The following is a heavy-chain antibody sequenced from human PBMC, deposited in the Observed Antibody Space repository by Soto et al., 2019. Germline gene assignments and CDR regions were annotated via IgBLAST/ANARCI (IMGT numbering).Heavy chain of an antibody. CDR2: IKSKTDGGTT. D-gene: IGHD6-13*01. J-gene: IGHJ6*02. CDR1: GFTFSNAW. Sequence: XGSLRLSFAACGFTFSNAWMSGVRQAPGKGLEWVGRIKSKTDGGTTDYADSVKGRFTISRDNSKNTLYLQMNSLRAEDTAVYYCARDGPYSTSWGIYYYYGMDVWGQGTTVTVSS. CDR3: ARDGPYSTSWGIYYYYGMDV. V-gene: IGHV3-15*01.